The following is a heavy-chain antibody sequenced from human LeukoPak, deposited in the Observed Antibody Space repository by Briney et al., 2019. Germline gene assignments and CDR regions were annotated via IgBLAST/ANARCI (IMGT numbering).Heavy chain of an antibody. CDR3: ARHTNRAFDI. V-gene: IGHV3-23*01. J-gene: IGHJ3*02. CDR1: GFTFSRHW. CDR2: ISNSAAGT. D-gene: IGHD2-8*01. Sequence: GGSLRLSCAASGFTFSRHWMHWVRQAPGKGLVWVSAISNSAAGTYYADSVKGRFTISRDNSKNTLYLQMNSLRAEDTAVYYCARHTNRAFDIWGQGTMVTVSS.